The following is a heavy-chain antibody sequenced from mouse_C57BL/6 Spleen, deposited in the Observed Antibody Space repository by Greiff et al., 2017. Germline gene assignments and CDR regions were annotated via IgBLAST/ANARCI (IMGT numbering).Heavy chain of an antibody. Sequence: EVQLVESGEGLVKPGGSLKLSCAASGFTFSSYAMSWVRQTPEKRLEWVAYISSGGDYIYYADTVKGRFTISGDNARNTLYLQMSSLKAEDTAMYYCTYYYGSSHWYFDVWGTGTTVTVSS. CDR1: GFTFSSYA. CDR2: ISSGGDYI. V-gene: IGHV5-9-1*02. D-gene: IGHD1-1*01. J-gene: IGHJ1*03. CDR3: TYYYGSSHWYFDV.